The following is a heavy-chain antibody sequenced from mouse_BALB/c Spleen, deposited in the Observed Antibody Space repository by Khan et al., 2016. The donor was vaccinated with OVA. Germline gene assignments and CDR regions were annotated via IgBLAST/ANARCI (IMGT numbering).Heavy chain of an antibody. CDR1: GFTFSDYG. CDR2: ISDLAYTI. J-gene: IGHJ3*01. Sequence: EVELVESGGGLVQPGGSRKLSCAASGFTFSDYGMAWVRQAPGKGPEWVAFISDLAYTIYYADTVTGRFTISREDAKNTLYLEMGRLRSEDTAIYYCARGGGTAPFAYWGLGTLVTVSA. D-gene: IGHD1-2*01. CDR3: ARGGGTAPFAY. V-gene: IGHV5-15*02.